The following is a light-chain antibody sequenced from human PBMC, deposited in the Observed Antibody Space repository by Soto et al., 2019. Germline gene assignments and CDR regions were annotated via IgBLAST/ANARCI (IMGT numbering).Light chain of an antibody. CDR2: EVI. V-gene: IGLV2-14*01. CDR3: CSYTTTDTLFV. Sequence: QSVLTQPASMSGSPGQSITISCTGTSSDIGDFNYVSWYQQHPGKAPKLMIFEVINRPSGVSNRFSGSKSGNTASLTISGLQADDEADYYCCSYTTTDTLFVFGSGTKVTVL. J-gene: IGLJ1*01. CDR1: SSDIGDFNY.